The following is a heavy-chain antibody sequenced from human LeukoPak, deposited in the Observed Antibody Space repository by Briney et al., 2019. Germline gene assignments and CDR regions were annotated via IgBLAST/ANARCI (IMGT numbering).Heavy chain of an antibody. Sequence: SETLSLTCTLSGGSIKNYYWSWIRQPLGKGLEWIGYVYYTGTTSYNPSLKSRITISVETSKNQFSLTLNSVTAADTAVYHCARQSDPYYHYGLDFWGQGTTVIVSS. CDR3: ARQSDPYYHYGLDF. CDR1: GGSIKNYY. V-gene: IGHV4-59*01. J-gene: IGHJ6*02. CDR2: VYYTGTT.